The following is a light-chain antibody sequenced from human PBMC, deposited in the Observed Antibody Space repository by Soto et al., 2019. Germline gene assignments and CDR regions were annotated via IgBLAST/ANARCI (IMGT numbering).Light chain of an antibody. CDR1: QSVINN. Sequence: EIVMTQSPATLSVSPGERATLSCWASQSVINNVAWYQQKPGQAPRLLIYDASTRATGIPARLSGSGSGTEFTLTISSLESQDFAVYYCQQYNNWPRRTFGQGTKVEIK. V-gene: IGKV3-15*01. J-gene: IGKJ1*01. CDR2: DAS. CDR3: QQYNNWPRRT.